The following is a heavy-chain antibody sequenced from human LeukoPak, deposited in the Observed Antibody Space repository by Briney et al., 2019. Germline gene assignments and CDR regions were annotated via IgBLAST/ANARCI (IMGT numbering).Heavy chain of an antibody. CDR1: GFTFSSYG. D-gene: IGHD2-2*03. V-gene: IGHV3-30*02. Sequence: PGGSLRLSCAASGFTFSSYGMHWVRQAPGKGLEWVAFIRYDGSNKYYADSVKGRFTISRDNSKNTLYLQMNSLRAEDTAVYYCAKDGGYCSSTSCDEDYLGQGTLVTVSS. CDR2: IRYDGSNK. CDR3: AKDGGYCSSTSCDEDY. J-gene: IGHJ4*02.